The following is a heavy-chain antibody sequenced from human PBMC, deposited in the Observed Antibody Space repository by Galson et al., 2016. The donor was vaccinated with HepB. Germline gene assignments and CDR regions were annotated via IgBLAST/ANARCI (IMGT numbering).Heavy chain of an antibody. Sequence: RLXXAASXXXFSNAXXXWVRXAPGKGLEXXXRIKSKTDGGTTDYAAPVKGRSTIARADSKNTLYLQMNSLKTEDTAVYYCITDSEGXRGQGPXVT. V-gene: IGHV3-15*01. CDR1: XXXFSNAX. J-gene: IGHJ4*02. CDR3: ITDSEGX. CDR2: IKSKTDGGTT.